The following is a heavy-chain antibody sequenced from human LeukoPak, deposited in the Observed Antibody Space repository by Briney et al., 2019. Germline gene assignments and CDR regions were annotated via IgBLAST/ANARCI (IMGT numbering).Heavy chain of an antibody. CDR3: AKLKDTYYYGSGSYSS. V-gene: IGHV3-23*01. Sequence: GGSLRLPCAASGFTFSSYAMSWVRQAPGKGLEWVSAISGSGGSTYYADSVKGRFTISRDNSKNTLYLQMNSLRAEDTAVYYCAKLKDTYYYGSGSYSSWGQGTLVTVSS. J-gene: IGHJ5*02. CDR1: GFTFSSYA. CDR2: ISGSGGST. D-gene: IGHD3-10*01.